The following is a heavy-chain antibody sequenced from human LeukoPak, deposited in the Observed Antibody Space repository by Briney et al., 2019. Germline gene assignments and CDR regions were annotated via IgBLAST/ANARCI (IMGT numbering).Heavy chain of an antibody. CDR2: IYPGDSDT. CDR3: ARPSEAVAGSLDY. V-gene: IGHV5-51*01. J-gene: IGHJ4*02. D-gene: IGHD6-19*01. Sequence: GESLKISRKGSGYSFTSYWIGWGPPIHGKSLEWMGIIYPGDSDTRYSPSFQGQVTISADKSISTAYLQWRSLKASDTAMYYCARPSEAVAGSLDYWGQGTLVTVSS. CDR1: GYSFTSYW.